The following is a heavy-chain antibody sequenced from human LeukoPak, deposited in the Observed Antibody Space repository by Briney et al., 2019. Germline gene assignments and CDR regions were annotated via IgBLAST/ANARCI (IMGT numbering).Heavy chain of an antibody. D-gene: IGHD3-22*01. CDR2: ISPTGSTT. J-gene: IGHJ4*02. CDR1: GFSFSGHW. CDR3: AKDPTYGYDREDY. Sequence: GGSLRLSCTASGFSFSGHWMHWARQLPGKGLVWVSRISPTGSTTSYADSVKGRFTVSRDNAKNTLYLQVNNLRAEDTAVYYCAKDPTYGYDREDYWGQGTLVTVSS. V-gene: IGHV3-74*01.